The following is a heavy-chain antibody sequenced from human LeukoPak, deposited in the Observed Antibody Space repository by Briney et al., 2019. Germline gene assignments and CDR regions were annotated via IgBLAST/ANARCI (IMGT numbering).Heavy chain of an antibody. D-gene: IGHD5-24*01. CDR2: ISYDGSNK. CDR1: GFTFSSYG. CDR3: AKDWLHWDYYFDY. J-gene: IGHJ4*02. Sequence: GGSLRLSCAASGFTFSSYGMHWVRQAPGKGLEWVAVISYDGSNKYYADSVKGRFTISRDNSKNTLHLQMNSLRAEDTAVYYCAKDWLHWDYYFDYWGQGTLVTVSS. V-gene: IGHV3-30*18.